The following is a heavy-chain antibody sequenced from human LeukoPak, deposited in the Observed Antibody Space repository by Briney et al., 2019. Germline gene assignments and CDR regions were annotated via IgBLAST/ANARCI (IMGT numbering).Heavy chain of an antibody. CDR3: ARSTDFWSGFDY. CDR1: GFTLSSNY. CDR2: IYSGGST. V-gene: IGHV3-53*01. D-gene: IGHD3-3*01. J-gene: IGHJ4*02. Sequence: GVSLRLSCAASGFTLSSNYMSWARQAPGEGLEWGSVIYSGGSTYYADSVKGRFTISRDNSKNTLYLQMNSLRAEDTAVYYCARSTDFWSGFDYWGQGTLVTVSS.